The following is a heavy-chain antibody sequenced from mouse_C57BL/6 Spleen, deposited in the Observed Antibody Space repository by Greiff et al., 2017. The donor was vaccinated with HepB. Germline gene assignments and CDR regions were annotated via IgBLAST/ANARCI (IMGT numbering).Heavy chain of an antibody. Sequence: EVQLQQSGPELVKPGASVKISCKASGYSFTGYYMNWVKQSPEKSLEWIGEINPSTGGTTYNQKFKAKATLTVDKSSSTAYMQLKSLTSEGSAVYYCASGYGYWGQGTTLTVSS. CDR3: ASGYGY. V-gene: IGHV1-42*01. J-gene: IGHJ2*01. CDR2: INPSTGGT. CDR1: GYSFTGYY. D-gene: IGHD1-2*01.